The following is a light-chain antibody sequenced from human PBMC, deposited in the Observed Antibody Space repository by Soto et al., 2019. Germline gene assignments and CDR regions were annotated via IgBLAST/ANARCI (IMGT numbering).Light chain of an antibody. V-gene: IGLV2-14*01. CDR2: DVS. CDR1: SSDVGGYNY. J-gene: IGLJ2*01. Sequence: QSALTQPASVSGSPGQSITLSCSGTSSDVGGYNYVSWYQQHPGKAPKLMIYDVSNRPSGVSNRFSGSKSGNTASLTISGLQSEDEADYDGSSYTSNSTIVVFGGGTKLTVL. CDR3: SSYTSNSTIVV.